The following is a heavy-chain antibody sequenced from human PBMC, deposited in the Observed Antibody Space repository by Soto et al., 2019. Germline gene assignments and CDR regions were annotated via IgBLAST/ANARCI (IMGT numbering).Heavy chain of an antibody. CDR2: INPSGGST. D-gene: IGHD3-22*01. CDR3: ARGPYYYDSSGYPLPGWFAP. V-gene: IGHV1-46*03. J-gene: IGHJ5*02. Sequence: ASVKVSCKASGYTFTSYYMHWVRQAPGQGLEWMGIINPSGGSTSYAQKFQGRVTMTRDTSTSTVYMELSSLRSEDTAVYYCARGPYYYDSSGYPLPGWFAPWGQGTLVTVSS. CDR1: GYTFTSYY.